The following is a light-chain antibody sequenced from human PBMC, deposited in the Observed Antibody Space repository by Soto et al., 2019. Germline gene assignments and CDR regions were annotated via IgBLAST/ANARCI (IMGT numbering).Light chain of an antibody. Sequence: QSALTQPASVSGSPGQSTTISCTGTRSDVGGYNYVSWYQQHPGKAPKLMIYEVSNRPSGVSNRFSGAKSGNTASLTISGLQAEDEADYYGSSYTSSSTLGVVFGGGTKLTVL. J-gene: IGLJ2*01. CDR2: EVS. CDR3: SSYTSSSTLGVV. CDR1: RSDVGGYNY. V-gene: IGLV2-14*01.